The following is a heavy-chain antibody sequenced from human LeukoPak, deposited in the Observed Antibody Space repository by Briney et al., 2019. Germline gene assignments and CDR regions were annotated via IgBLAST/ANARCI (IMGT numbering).Heavy chain of an antibody. CDR3: ARDPTVITSSRITIFGVVKSPHNWFDP. Sequence: GASVKVPCKASGYSFTSYCMHWVRQAPGQGLEWMGMITPSDGGTTYAQKFQGRVTMTRDTSTSTVYMELSSLRSEDTAIYFCARDPTVITSSRITIFGVVKSPHNWFDPWGQGTQVTVSS. V-gene: IGHV1-46*01. CDR2: ITPSDGGT. CDR1: GYSFTSYC. D-gene: IGHD3-3*01. J-gene: IGHJ5*02.